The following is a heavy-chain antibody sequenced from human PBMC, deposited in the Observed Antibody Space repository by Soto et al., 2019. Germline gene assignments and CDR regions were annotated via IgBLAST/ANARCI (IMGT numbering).Heavy chain of an antibody. CDR1: GFTFSSYG. Sequence: PGGSLRLSCAASGFTFSSYGMHWVRHAPGKGLEWVAVISYDGSNKYYADSVKGRFTISRDNSKNTLYLQMNSLRAEDTAVYYCAKDRPRYPVASDIRGPGPMVTVS. V-gene: IGHV3-30*18. CDR2: ISYDGSNK. J-gene: IGHJ3*02. CDR3: AKDRPRYPVASDI. D-gene: IGHD3-9*01.